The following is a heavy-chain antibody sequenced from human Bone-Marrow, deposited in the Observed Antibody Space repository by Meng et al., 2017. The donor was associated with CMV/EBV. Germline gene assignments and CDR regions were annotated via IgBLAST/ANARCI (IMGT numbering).Heavy chain of an antibody. CDR2: IYYSGST. CDR3: ARDEPQGVTPSKFDY. Sequence: LQLQECVPVLVNPPATLSSPCIVSGGSISSSSYYWGWIRQPPGKGLEWIGSIYYSGSTYYNPSLKSRVTISVDTSKNQFSLKLSSVTAADTAVYYCARDEPQGVTPSKFDYWGQGTLVTVSS. D-gene: IGHD4-23*01. J-gene: IGHJ4*02. V-gene: IGHV4-39*07. CDR1: GGSISSSSYY.